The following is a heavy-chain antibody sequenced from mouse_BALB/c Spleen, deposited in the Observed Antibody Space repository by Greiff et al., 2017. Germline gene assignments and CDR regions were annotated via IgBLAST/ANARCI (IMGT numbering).Heavy chain of an antibody. CDR3: AREGITFAY. CDR2: ISYSGST. V-gene: IGHV3-2*02. CDR1: GYSITSDYA. J-gene: IGHJ3*01. D-gene: IGHD2-4*01. Sequence: VQLKESGPGLVKPSQSLSLTCTVTGYSITSDYAWNWIRQFPGNKLEWMGYISYSGSTSYNPSLKSRISITRDTSKNQFFLQLNSVTTEDTATYYCAREGITFAYWGQGTLVTVSA.